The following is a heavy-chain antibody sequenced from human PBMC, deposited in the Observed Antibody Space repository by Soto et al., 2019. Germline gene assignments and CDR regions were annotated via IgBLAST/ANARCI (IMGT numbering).Heavy chain of an antibody. CDR2: IIPIFGTA. Sequence: QVQLVQSGAEVKKPGSSVKVSCKASGGTFSSYAISWVRQAPGQGLEWMGGIIPIFGTANYAQKFQGRVTITAAESTSTAYMELSSLRSEDTAVYYCARASRFDSSGYYEYFQHLGQGTLVTVSS. CDR3: ARASRFDSSGYYEYFQH. J-gene: IGHJ1*01. CDR1: GGTFSSYA. D-gene: IGHD3-22*01. V-gene: IGHV1-69*01.